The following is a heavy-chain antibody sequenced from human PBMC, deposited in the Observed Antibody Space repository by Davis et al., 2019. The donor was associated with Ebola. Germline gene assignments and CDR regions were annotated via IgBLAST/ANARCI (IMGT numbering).Heavy chain of an antibody. V-gene: IGHV3-48*01. CDR2: ISSSSSTI. Sequence: GESLKISCAASGFTFSSYSMNWVRQAPGKGLEWVSYISSSSSTIYYADSVKGRFTISRDNAKNSLYLQMNSLRAEDTAVYYCARDDMVYAMRYYYYYYGMDVWGQGTTVTVSS. CDR3: ARDDMVYAMRYYYYYYGMDV. J-gene: IGHJ6*02. CDR1: GFTFSSYS. D-gene: IGHD2-8*01.